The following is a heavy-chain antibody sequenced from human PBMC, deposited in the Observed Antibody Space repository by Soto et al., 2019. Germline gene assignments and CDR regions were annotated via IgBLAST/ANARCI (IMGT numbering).Heavy chain of an antibody. CDR3: VSSLQTPDY. J-gene: IGHJ4*02. D-gene: IGHD2-15*01. V-gene: IGHV5-51*01. Sequence: ESLKISCQGSGYSFTSHWIGWVRQMPGKSLEWMGIIYPGDSDTRYSPSFQGQVTISADKSINNAYLQWSSLEASDTAMYYCVSSLQTPDYWGQGTLVTASS. CDR2: IYPGDSDT. CDR1: GYSFTSHW.